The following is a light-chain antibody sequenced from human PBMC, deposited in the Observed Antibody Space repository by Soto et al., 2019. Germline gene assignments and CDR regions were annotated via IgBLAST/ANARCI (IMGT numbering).Light chain of an antibody. Sequence: DIQMTQSPSSLSASVGDRVTITCRASQSISSHLNWYQQEPGKAPKLLIYGASNLEPGVPSRFSGGGSGTDFTFTISSLRPEDIATYYCQQYANVPYTFGRGTKLEIK. J-gene: IGKJ2*01. CDR2: GAS. CDR1: QSISSH. V-gene: IGKV1-33*01. CDR3: QQYANVPYT.